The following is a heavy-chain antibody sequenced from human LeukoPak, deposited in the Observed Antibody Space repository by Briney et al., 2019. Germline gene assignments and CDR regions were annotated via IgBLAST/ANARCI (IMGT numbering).Heavy chain of an antibody. CDR2: IYYSGST. J-gene: IGHJ4*02. CDR1: GGSISSYY. D-gene: IGHD6-19*01. V-gene: IGHV4-59*01. Sequence: PSETLSLTCTVSGGSISSYYWSWIRQPPGKGLEWIGYIYYSGSTNYNPSLKSRVTISVDTSKNQFSLKLSSVTAADTAVYYCAGRPPGYSSGWYYFDYWGQGTLVTVSS. CDR3: AGRPPGYSSGWYYFDY.